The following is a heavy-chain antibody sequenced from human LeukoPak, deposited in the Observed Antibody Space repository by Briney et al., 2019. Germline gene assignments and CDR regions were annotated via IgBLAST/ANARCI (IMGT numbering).Heavy chain of an antibody. CDR3: AREPDDFWSGYADY. CDR1: GGSIGSSSYY. Sequence: SETLSLTCTVSGGSIGSSSYYWGWIRQPPGKGLEWIGNIFYSGSTYYNPSLKSRVTISLDTSKNHFSLKLNSVTAADTAVYYCAREPDDFWSGYADYWGQGTLVTVSS. CDR2: IFYSGST. J-gene: IGHJ4*02. V-gene: IGHV4-39*07. D-gene: IGHD3-3*01.